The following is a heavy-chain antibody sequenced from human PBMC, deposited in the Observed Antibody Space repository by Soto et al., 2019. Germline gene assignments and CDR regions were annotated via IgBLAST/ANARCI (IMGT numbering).Heavy chain of an antibody. CDR3: ARAHTPSQYSSGPPDY. Sequence: QVQLVESGGGVVQPGRSLRLSCAASGFTFSSYGMHWVRQAPGKGLEWVAVIWYDGSNKYYADSVKGRFTISRDNSKNTLYLQMNSLRAEDTAVYYCARAHTPSQYSSGPPDYWGQGTLVTVSS. CDR2: IWYDGSNK. V-gene: IGHV3-33*01. D-gene: IGHD6-19*01. J-gene: IGHJ4*02. CDR1: GFTFSSYG.